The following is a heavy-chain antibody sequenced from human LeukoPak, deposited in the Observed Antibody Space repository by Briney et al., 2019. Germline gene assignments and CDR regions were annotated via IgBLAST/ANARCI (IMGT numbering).Heavy chain of an antibody. Sequence: PSETLSLTCTVSGGSISSYYWSWLRQPPGKGLEWIGYIYYCGSTNYNPSLKSRVTISVDTSKNQFSLKLSSVTAADTAVYYCARLYSSSFPLYWGQGTLVTVSS. CDR3: ARLYSSSFPLY. D-gene: IGHD6-6*01. CDR2: IYYCGST. CDR1: GGSISSYY. V-gene: IGHV4-59*08. J-gene: IGHJ4*02.